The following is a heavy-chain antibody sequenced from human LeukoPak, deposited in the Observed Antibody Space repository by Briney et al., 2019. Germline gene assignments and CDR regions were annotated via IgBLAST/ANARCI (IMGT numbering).Heavy chain of an antibody. CDR3: SKGRGSTLTNIDF. D-gene: IGHD4-11*01. CDR2: VSDSGVNT. J-gene: IGHJ4*02. CDR1: GFAFSSFA. V-gene: IGHV3-23*01. Sequence: GGSLRLSCAASGFAFSSFAMTWVRQSPGKGLEWVSSVSDSGVNTYYAGSVRGRLTVSRDNFKNILYLQMNSLTVEDTAFYYCSKGRGSTLTNIDFWGQGALVTVSS.